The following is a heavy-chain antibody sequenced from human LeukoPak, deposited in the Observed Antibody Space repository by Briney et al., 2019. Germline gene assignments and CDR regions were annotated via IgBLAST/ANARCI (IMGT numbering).Heavy chain of an antibody. D-gene: IGHD4-17*01. CDR1: GFTFISYS. Sequence: GGPLRLSCAASGFTFISYSMNWVRQAPGKGLQWVSSISSSTTYIYYADSVKGRFTISRDNAKNSLYLQMNSLRAEDTAVYYCARGDYGAPFDYWGQGTLVTVSS. CDR3: ARGDYGAPFDY. J-gene: IGHJ4*02. CDR2: ISSSTTYI. V-gene: IGHV3-21*01.